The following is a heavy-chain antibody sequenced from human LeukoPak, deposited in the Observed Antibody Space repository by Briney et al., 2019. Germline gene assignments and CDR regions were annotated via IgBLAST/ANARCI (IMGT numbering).Heavy chain of an antibody. J-gene: IGHJ3*02. V-gene: IGHV3-9*01. Sequence: GRSLRLSCEASGFTFDDYAMHWVRQAQGQGLEWVSGISWNSGSIGYADSVKGRFTISRDNAKNSLYLQMSSLRAEDTALYYCAKVSGSDTDIWGQGTMVTVSS. D-gene: IGHD6-19*01. CDR2: ISWNSGSI. CDR1: GFTFDDYA. CDR3: AKVSGSDTDI.